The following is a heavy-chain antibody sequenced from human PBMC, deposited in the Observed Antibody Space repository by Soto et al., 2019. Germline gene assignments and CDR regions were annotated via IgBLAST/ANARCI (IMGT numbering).Heavy chain of an antibody. D-gene: IGHD3-3*01. CDR2: INPSGGAT. CDR3: ARVGGLEYIWGGF. CDR1: GYAFTHYY. Sequence: QVELVQSGAEVRKPGASVKLSCKASGYAFTHYYIHWVRQAPGQGLEWMGVINPSGGATSYGQTFQGRITMTTVPSTSTVYMDLSSLKPVDTAVYYCARVGGLEYIWGGFWGQGTLVAVSS. V-gene: IGHV1-46*01. J-gene: IGHJ4*02.